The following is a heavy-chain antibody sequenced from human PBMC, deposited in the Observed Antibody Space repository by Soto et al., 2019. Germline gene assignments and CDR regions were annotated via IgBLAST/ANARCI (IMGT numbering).Heavy chain of an antibody. D-gene: IGHD2-2*01. Sequence: QVQLGQSGAEVKKPGSSVKVSCKVSGGTFSSHSINWVRQAPGHGPEWMGGIIPIFGKENYAQKFQGRVTITADESTSTAYMELSSLTSEDTALYYCSTSVHCSTTRCYYYYGLDVWGQGTTVIVSS. J-gene: IGHJ6*02. CDR3: STSVHCSTTRCYYYYGLDV. V-gene: IGHV1-69*01. CDR2: IIPIFGKE. CDR1: GGTFSSHS.